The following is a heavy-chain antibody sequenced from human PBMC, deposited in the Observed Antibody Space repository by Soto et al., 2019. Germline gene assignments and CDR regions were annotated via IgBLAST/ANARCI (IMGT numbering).Heavy chain of an antibody. V-gene: IGHV4-31*03. CDR3: AIYDSSGSRGFQH. CDR2: IYYSGST. J-gene: IGHJ1*01. D-gene: IGHD3-22*01. Sequence: PSDTLSLTCTVSGGSISSGAYYWSWIRQHPGKGLEWIGYIYYSGSTYYNPSLKSRVTISVDTSKNQFSLKLSSVTAADTAVYYCAIYDSSGSRGFQHWGQGTLVTVSS. CDR1: GGSISSGAYY.